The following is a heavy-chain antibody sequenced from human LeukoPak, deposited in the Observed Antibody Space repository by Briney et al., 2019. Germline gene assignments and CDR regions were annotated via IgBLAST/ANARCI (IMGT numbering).Heavy chain of an antibody. CDR3: ARYGVSSSRSYIDY. CDR1: GFTLSTYS. Sequence: PGGSLRLSCEASGFTLSTYSMNWVRQAPGKGLEWVSSISYDSDYIYYADSVKGRFTISRDNAKNSLYLQMNSLRADDTAVYYCARYGVSSSRSYIDYWGQGTLVTVSS. CDR2: ISYDSDYI. V-gene: IGHV3-21*01. D-gene: IGHD2-2*01. J-gene: IGHJ4*02.